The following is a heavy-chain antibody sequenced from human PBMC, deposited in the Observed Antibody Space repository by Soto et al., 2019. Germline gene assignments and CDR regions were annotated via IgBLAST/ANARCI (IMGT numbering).Heavy chain of an antibody. Sequence: PSDTLSLTCTVSGSSINSSGYYWGWIRQSPGKGLEWIGSMFYGVSTYYNPALKSRVTVSVDTSKNQFSLNLRSVTAADTAVYYCARLPSRHLVDYWGQGTLVTVSS. D-gene: IGHD3-3*02. V-gene: IGHV4-39*01. CDR1: GSSINSSGYY. CDR3: ARLPSRHLVDY. CDR2: MFYGVST. J-gene: IGHJ4*02.